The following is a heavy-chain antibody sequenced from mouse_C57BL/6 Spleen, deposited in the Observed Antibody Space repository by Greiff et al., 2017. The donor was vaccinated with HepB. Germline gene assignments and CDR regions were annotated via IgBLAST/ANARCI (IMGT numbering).Heavy chain of an antibody. D-gene: IGHD2-1*01. CDR2: ISSGGSYT. Sequence: DVKLVESGGDLVKPGGSLKLSCAASGFTFSSYGMSWVRQTPDKRLEWVATISSGGSYTYYPDSVKGRFTISRDNAKNTLYLQMSSLKSEDTAMYYCARESLGNYWYFDVWGTGTTVTVSS. J-gene: IGHJ1*03. CDR3: ARESLGNYWYFDV. CDR1: GFTFSSYG. V-gene: IGHV5-6*02.